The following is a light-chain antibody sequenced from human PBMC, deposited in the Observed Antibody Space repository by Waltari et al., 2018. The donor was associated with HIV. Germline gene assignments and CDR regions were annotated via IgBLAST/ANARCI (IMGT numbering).Light chain of an antibody. V-gene: IGKV1-13*02. CDR2: EAS. J-gene: IGKJ4*01. CDR3: QQFQTFPLT. Sequence: AIQLTQSPSSLSASVGDRVTITCRTSQGITNAIAWYQQRPGKPPKLLIYEASNLDSGVPSRFSGSGSVTDFTLTISSLQPEDFATYYCQQFQTFPLTFGGGTNIEIK. CDR1: QGITNA.